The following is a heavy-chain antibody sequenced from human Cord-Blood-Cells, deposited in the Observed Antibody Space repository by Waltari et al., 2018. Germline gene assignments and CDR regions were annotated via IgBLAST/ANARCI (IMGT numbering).Heavy chain of an antibody. CDR3: ARGPSGSYYGMDV. J-gene: IGHJ6*02. D-gene: IGHD1-26*01. CDR2: INPNSGNT. V-gene: IGHV1-8*01. CDR1: GYTFTSYA. Sequence: QVQLVQSGAEGKKPGASVKVSCKASGYTFTSYAIKWARPATGKGLEWMGRINPNSGNTGYAQKFQGRVTMTRNTSISTAYMELSSLRSEDTAVYYCARGPSGSYYGMDVWGQGTTVTVSS.